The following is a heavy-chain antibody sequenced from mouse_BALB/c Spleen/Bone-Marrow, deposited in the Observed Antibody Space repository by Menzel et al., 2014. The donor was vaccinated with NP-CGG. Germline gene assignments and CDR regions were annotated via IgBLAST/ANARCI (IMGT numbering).Heavy chain of an antibody. Sequence: DVQLVESGGDLVKPGGSLKLSCAASGFTFSSYGMSWVRQTPDKRLEWVATISSGGSHTYYPDSVKGRFTISRDNAKNTLYLQMSSLKSEDTAIYYCARRGYDNSYWYFGVWGAGTTATVSS. V-gene: IGHV5-6*02. CDR3: ARRGYDNSYWYFGV. CDR2: ISSGGSHT. CDR1: GFTFSSYG. D-gene: IGHD2-10*02. J-gene: IGHJ1*01.